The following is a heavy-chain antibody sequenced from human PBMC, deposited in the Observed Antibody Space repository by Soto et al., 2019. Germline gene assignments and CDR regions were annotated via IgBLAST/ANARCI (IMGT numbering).Heavy chain of an antibody. V-gene: IGHV4-30-2*01. CDR1: GGSITSGTYF. D-gene: IGHD2-21*02. CDR3: ARARLRRTGRAFDM. J-gene: IGHJ3*02. CDR2: FNPSGST. Sequence: QLQLQESGSGLVKPSQTLSLTCAVSGGSITSGTYFWSWIRQPPGKGLEWIGHFNPSGSTYYNPALESRLTISVDRSKNQFSLKLTSVTAADTAVYYCARARLRRTGRAFDMWGQGTMVTVSS.